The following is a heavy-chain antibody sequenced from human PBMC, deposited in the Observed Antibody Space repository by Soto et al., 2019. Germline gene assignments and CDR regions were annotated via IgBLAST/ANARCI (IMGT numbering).Heavy chain of an antibody. D-gene: IGHD3-10*01. CDR3: ATGLRTGNYGLDV. V-gene: IGHV1-69*01. J-gene: IGHJ6*02. CDR2: IIPIFGTT. Sequence: QEQLVQAGAEVKKPGSSVRMSCRASGGTFSNDAVSWVRQAPGQGLQLLGGIIPIFGTTHYAQKFQGRVTITADESTATADMELRSVTSEDTAVYYCATGLRTGNYGLDVWGQGTAVTVSS. CDR1: GGTFSNDA.